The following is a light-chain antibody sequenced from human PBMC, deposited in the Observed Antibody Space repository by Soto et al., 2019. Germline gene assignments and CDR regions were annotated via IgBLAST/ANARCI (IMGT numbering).Light chain of an antibody. CDR3: QQYYSTPLT. CDR1: QSVLYSSNNKNY. J-gene: IGKJ1*01. CDR2: WSS. V-gene: IGKV4-1*01. Sequence: DIVMTQSPDSLAVSLGERATINCKSSQSVLYSSNNKNYLAWYQQKPGQPPKLLIYWSSTRESGVPDRFSGSGSGTDFTLTISSLQAEDVAVYYCQQYYSTPLTFCQGTKVEI.